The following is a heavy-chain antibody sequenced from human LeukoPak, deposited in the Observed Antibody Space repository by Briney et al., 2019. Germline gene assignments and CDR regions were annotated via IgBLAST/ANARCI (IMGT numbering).Heavy chain of an antibody. D-gene: IGHD6-13*01. J-gene: IGHJ4*02. CDR1: GFTFSSYS. V-gene: IGHV3-21*01. CDR2: ISSSSSYI. Sequence: GGSLRLSCAASGFTFSSYSMNWVRQAPGKGLEWVSSISSSSSYIYYADSVKGRFTISRDNSKNTLYLQMNSLRAEDTAVYYCARDFRAVAAAGSNWGQGTLVTVSS. CDR3: ARDFRAVAAAGSN.